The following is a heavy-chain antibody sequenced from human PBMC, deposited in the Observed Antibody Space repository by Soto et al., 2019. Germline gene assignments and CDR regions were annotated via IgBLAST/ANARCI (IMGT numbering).Heavy chain of an antibody. CDR1: GYTFTSYA. V-gene: IGHV1-3*01. CDR2: INAGNGNT. D-gene: IGHD5-12*01. Sequence: QVQLVQSGAEVKKPGASVKVSCKASGYTFTSYAMHWVRQAPGQRLEWMGWINAGNGNTKYSQKFQGRVTITRDTSASTAYMELSSLRSEDTAVYYCAGPEREMATIGAFDIWGQGTMVTVSS. J-gene: IGHJ3*02. CDR3: AGPEREMATIGAFDI.